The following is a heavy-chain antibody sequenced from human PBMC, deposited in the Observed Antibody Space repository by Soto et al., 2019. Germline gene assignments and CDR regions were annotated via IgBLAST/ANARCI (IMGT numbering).Heavy chain of an antibody. CDR1: GGSISSGDYY. CDR2: IYYSGST. D-gene: IGHD6-13*01. J-gene: IGHJ4*02. Sequence: PSETLSLTCTVSGGSISSGDYYWSWIRQPPGKGLEWIGYIYYSGSTYYNPSLKSRVTISVDTSKDQFSLKLSSVTAADTAVYYCARGETQQQRDYWGQGTLVTVS. CDR3: ARGETQQQRDY. V-gene: IGHV4-30-4*01.